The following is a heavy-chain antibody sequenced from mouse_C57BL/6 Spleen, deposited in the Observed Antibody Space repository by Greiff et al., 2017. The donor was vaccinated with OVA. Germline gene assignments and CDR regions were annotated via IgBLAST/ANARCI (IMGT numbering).Heavy chain of an antibody. J-gene: IGHJ2*01. D-gene: IGHD2-12*01. V-gene: IGHV5-17*01. CDR1: GFTFSDYG. CDR3: ARQSYGGYFDY. CDR2: ISSGSSTI. Sequence: EVMLVESGGGLVKPGGSLKLSCAASGFTFSDYGMHWVRQAPEKGLEWVAYISSGSSTIYYADTVKGRFTISRDNAKNTLFLQMTSPRSEDTAMYYCARQSYGGYFDYWGQGTTLTVSS.